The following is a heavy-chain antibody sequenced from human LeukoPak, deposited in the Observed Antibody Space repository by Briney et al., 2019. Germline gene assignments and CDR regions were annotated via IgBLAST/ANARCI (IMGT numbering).Heavy chain of an antibody. CDR2: IYYSGST. CDR1: GGSISSYY. Sequence: SESLSLTCTVSGGSISSYYWSWIRQPPGKGLEWIGYIYYSGSTNYNPSLKSRVTISVDTSKNQFSLKLSSVTAADTAVYYCARASLSGSTSSDYYYGMDVWGQGTTVTVSS. J-gene: IGHJ6*02. V-gene: IGHV4-59*01. D-gene: IGHD2-2*01. CDR3: ARASLSGSTSSDYYYGMDV.